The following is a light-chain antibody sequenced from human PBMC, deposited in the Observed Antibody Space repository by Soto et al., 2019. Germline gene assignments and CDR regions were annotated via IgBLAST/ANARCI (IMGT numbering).Light chain of an antibody. CDR1: SSDVGGYNY. CDR3: SSYTSSTALV. Sequence: QSVLTQPASVSGSPGQSITISCTGTSSDVGGYNYVSWYQEHPGKAPKLMIYEVSNRPSGVSDRFSGSTSGNTASLTISGLQAEDEADYHCSSYTSSTALVFGTGTKLTVL. CDR2: EVS. V-gene: IGLV2-14*01. J-gene: IGLJ1*01.